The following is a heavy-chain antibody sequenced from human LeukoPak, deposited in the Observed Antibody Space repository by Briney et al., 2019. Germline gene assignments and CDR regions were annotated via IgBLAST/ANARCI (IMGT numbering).Heavy chain of an antibody. D-gene: IGHD3-22*01. J-gene: IGHJ4*02. CDR2: ISVSVVYT. CDR1: GFTFSNYA. CDR3: ARVTSGYPWDC. Sequence: GGSLRLSCAASGFTFSNYAMSWVRQAPGEGLEWVSTISVSVVYTYYADSVKGRFTISRDNAKNSLYLQMNSLRDEDTAAYYCARVTSGYPWDCWGQGTLVTVSS. V-gene: IGHV3-23*01.